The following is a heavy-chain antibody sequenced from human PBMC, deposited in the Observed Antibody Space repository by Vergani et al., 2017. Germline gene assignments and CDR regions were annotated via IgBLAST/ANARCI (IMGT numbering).Heavy chain of an antibody. CDR3: ARHRGSGGFFPSSYFYGMDV. D-gene: IGHD3-10*01. V-gene: IGHV4-38-2*01. J-gene: IGHJ6*02. CDR1: DSSIMTNPY. CDR2: INHSGDT. Sequence: QVQLQESGPGLVKPSETLTLTCDVSDSSIMTNPYWGWFRQSPGKGLEWIGCINHSGDTHYNSSLKSRVSISIVSSSKFSLSLTSVTAADTAIYYFARHRGSGGFFPSSYFYGMDVWGHGTTVTVSS.